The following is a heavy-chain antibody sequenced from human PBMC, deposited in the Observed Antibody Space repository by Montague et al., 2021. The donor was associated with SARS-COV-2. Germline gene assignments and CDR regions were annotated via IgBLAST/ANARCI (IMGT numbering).Heavy chain of an antibody. V-gene: IGHV4-59*13. CDR3: ARTEYNWNDWFDP. J-gene: IGHJ5*02. D-gene: IGHD1-20*01. CDR1: GGSISSYY. CDR2: IFHSGIT. Sequence: SEILSLTCSVSGGSISSYYWSWIRQSPGKGLEWIGNIFHSGITAYNPSXKSRVTISVDMSKNQFSLQLNSVTAADSAVYYCARTEYNWNDWFDPWGQGTLVTVSS.